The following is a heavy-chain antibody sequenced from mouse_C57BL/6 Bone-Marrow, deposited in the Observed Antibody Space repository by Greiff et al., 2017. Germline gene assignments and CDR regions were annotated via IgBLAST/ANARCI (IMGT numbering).Heavy chain of an antibody. CDR1: GYTFTSYD. CDR3: ARSRPFAY. Sequence: LQESGPELVKPGASVKLSCKASGYTFTSYDINWVKQRPGQGLEWIGWIYPRDGSTKYNEKFKGKATLTVDTSSSTAYMELHSLTSEDSSVYFCARSRPFAYWGQGTLVTVSA. J-gene: IGHJ3*01. V-gene: IGHV1-85*01. CDR2: IYPRDGST. D-gene: IGHD1-1*01.